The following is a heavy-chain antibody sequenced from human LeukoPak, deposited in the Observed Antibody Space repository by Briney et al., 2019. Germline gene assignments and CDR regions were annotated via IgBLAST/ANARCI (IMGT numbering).Heavy chain of an antibody. V-gene: IGHV3-66*01. Sequence: PGGSLSLSCSASGFLVSSKYMSWVRQAPGKGLEWVSVIYSGGSTYYADSVKGRFTISRDNSKNTVYLQMNSLRAEDTAVYYCVRVDDYSDYPYYFDTWGPRALVTVSS. CDR1: GFLVSSKY. CDR3: VRVDDYSDYPYYFDT. J-gene: IGHJ4*02. D-gene: IGHD4-11*01. CDR2: IYSGGST.